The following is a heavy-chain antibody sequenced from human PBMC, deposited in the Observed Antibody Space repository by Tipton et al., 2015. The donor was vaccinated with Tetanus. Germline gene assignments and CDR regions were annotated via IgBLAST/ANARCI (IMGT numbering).Heavy chain of an antibody. CDR2: ISGSGGST. V-gene: IGHV3-23*01. CDR3: AKDMVEQWLTFDY. J-gene: IGHJ4*02. Sequence: SLRLSCAASGFTFSSYAMSWVRQAPGKGLEWVSAISGSGGSTYYADSVKGRFTISRDNSKNTLYLQMNSLRAEDTAVYYCAKDMVEQWLTFDYWGQGTLVTVSS. D-gene: IGHD6-19*01. CDR1: GFTFSSYA.